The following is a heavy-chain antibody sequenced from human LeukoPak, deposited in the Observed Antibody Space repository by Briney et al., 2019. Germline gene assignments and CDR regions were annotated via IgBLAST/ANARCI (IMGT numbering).Heavy chain of an antibody. CDR2: ISSSSSYI. D-gene: IGHD3-3*01. J-gene: IGHJ3*02. V-gene: IGHV3-21*01. Sequence: GGALRLSCAASVFTFSIYSMNWAREARGKGLEWVSSISSSSSYIYYAHSQKGRFTISRANAKNSMYLQMNSLRAEDTAVYYCARDLLRFLEWLPSGAFDIWGQGTMVTVSS. CDR3: ARDLLRFLEWLPSGAFDI. CDR1: VFTFSIYS.